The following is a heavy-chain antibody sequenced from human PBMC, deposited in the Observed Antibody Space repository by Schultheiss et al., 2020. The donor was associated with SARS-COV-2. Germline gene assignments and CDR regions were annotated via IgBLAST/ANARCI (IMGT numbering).Heavy chain of an antibody. V-gene: IGHV3-23*01. D-gene: IGHD1-20*01. CDR3: AKYITGTTRAFDI. CDR1: GFTFSNAW. J-gene: IGHJ3*02. CDR2: ISGSGGST. Sequence: GGSLRLSCAASGFTFSNAWMSWVRQAPGKGLEWVSAISGSGGSTYYADSVKGRFTISRDNSKNTLYLQMNSLRAEDTAVFYCAKYITGTTRAFDIWGQGTMVTVSS.